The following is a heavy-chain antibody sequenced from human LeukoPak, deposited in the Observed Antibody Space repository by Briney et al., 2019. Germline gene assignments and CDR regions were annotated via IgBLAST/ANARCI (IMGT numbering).Heavy chain of an antibody. CDR1: GFTFSSYC. D-gene: IGHD2-15*01. CDR3: AKGSVVVAALDY. CDR2: ISYDGSNK. J-gene: IGHJ4*02. V-gene: IGHV3-30*18. Sequence: GGSLRLSCAASGFTFSSYCMHWVRQAPGKGLEWVAVISYDGSNKYYADSVTGRFTISRDNSKNTLCLKMNSLRAEDTAVYYCAKGSVVVAALDYWGQGTLVTVSS.